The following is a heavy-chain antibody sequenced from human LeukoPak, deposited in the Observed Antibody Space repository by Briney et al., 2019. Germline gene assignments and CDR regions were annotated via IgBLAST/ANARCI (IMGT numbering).Heavy chain of an antibody. Sequence: PGGSLRLSCAASGFTFSNYGMHWVRQAPGKGLEWVANIKQDGSEKYYVDSVKGRFTISRDNAKNSLYLQMNSLRAEDTAVYYCARAITNYGYIFDYWGQGTLVTVSS. V-gene: IGHV3-7*01. CDR2: IKQDGSEK. CDR1: GFTFSNYG. CDR3: ARAITNYGYIFDY. J-gene: IGHJ4*02. D-gene: IGHD5-18*01.